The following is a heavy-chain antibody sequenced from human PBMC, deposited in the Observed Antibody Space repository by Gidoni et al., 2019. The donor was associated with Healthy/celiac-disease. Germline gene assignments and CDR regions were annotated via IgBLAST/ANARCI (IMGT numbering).Heavy chain of an antibody. CDR3: ARDYGDYEVFAFDI. J-gene: IGHJ3*02. V-gene: IGHV3-11*01. Sequence: QVQLVESGGGLVKPGGSLRLSCAGSGLHFSDYYMSWIHQAQGKGLEWVSYISGSATNIHYADSVKGRFTVSRDNAKNSLYLQMNSLRAEDTAVYYCARDYGDYEVFAFDIWGQGTMVTVSS. CDR1: GLHFSDYY. D-gene: IGHD4-17*01. CDR2: ISGSATNI.